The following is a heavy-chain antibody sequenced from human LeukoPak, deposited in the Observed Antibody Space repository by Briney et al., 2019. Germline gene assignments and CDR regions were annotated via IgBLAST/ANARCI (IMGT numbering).Heavy chain of an antibody. V-gene: IGHV3-7*01. CDR3: ARDLPTGSDYFDY. Sequence: GGSLRLSCAASGLTFSTYWMSWVRQAPGKGLGWAANIKQDGSEKYYVDSVKGRFTISRDNAKNSLYLQMNSLRAEDTAVYYCARDLPTGSDYFDYWGQGTLVTVSS. D-gene: IGHD6-6*01. CDR1: GLTFSTYW. CDR2: IKQDGSEK. J-gene: IGHJ4*02.